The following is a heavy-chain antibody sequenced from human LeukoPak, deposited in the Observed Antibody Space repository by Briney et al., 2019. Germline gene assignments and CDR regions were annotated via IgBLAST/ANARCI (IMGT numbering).Heavy chain of an antibody. CDR2: VRGSGAIT. CDR3: AREAGVRYYYYGMDV. J-gene: IGHJ6*02. Sequence: GGSLRLSCAASGFTFSNYAMSWVRQAPGKGLEWVSTVRGSGAITYYADSVKGRGTVSRDNSKNTLYLQMNSLRAEDTAVYYCAREAGVRYYYYGMDVWGQGTTVTVSS. CDR1: GFTFSNYA. V-gene: IGHV3-23*01. D-gene: IGHD3-10*01.